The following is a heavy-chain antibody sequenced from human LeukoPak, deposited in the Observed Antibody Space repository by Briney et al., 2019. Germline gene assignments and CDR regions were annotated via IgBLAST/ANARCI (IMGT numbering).Heavy chain of an antibody. CDR2: IYYSGST. Sequence: SETLSLTCTVSGGSISSSSYYWGWIRQPPGKGLEWVGSIYYSGSTYYNPSLKSRVTISVDTSKNQFSLKLSSVTAADTAVYYCARPNQAVVPAAPFDYWGQGTLVTVSS. V-gene: IGHV4-39*01. D-gene: IGHD2-2*01. CDR1: GGSISSSSYY. J-gene: IGHJ4*02. CDR3: ARPNQAVVPAAPFDY.